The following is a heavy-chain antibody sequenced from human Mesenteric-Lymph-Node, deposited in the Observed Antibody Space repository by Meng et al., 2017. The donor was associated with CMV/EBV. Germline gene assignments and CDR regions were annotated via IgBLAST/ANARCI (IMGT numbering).Heavy chain of an antibody. J-gene: IGHJ4*02. Sequence: SETLSLTCSVSGGSASIYPWSWIRKSPGKGLEWIGYISYSGDTNYNPSLKSRVTISVDKSKNQVSLKLSSVTAADTAVYYCARRAFDFWSGSHFDYWGQGTLVTVSS. V-gene: IGHV4-59*02. D-gene: IGHD3-3*01. CDR3: ARRAFDFWSGSHFDY. CDR2: ISYSGDT. CDR1: GGSASIYP.